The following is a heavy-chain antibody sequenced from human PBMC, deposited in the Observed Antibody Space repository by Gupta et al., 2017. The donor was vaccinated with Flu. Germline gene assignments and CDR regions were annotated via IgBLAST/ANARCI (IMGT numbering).Heavy chain of an antibody. D-gene: IGHD1-26*01. CDR3: ARDVVGRPTY. V-gene: IGHV3-11*01. J-gene: IGHJ4*02. CDR2: ISTSGDTI. CDR1: GFTFRDYD. Sequence: QVQLVESGGGLVKPGGSLRLSCTASGFTFRDYDMAWIRQAPGKGLEGVSYISTSGDTIYYADSVKGRFTVSRDNAKNSLYLQMDSLRADDTDVYYCARDVVGRPTYWGQGTLVTVSS.